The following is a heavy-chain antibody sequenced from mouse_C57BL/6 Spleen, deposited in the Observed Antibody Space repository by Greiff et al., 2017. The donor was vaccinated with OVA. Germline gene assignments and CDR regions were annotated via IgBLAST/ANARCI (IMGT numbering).Heavy chain of an antibody. V-gene: IGHV1-72*01. CDR2: IDPNSGGT. J-gene: IGHJ4*01. D-gene: IGHD1-1*01. Sequence: VQLQQPGAELVKPGASVKLSCKASGYTFTSYWMHWVKQRPGRGLEWIGRIDPNSGGTKYNEKFKSKATLTVDKPSSTAYMQLSSLTSEDSAVYYCASPYYYGSDAMDYWGQGTSVTVSS. CDR1: GYTFTSYW. CDR3: ASPYYYGSDAMDY.